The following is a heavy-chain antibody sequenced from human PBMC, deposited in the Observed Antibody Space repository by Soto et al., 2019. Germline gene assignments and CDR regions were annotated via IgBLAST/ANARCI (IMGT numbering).Heavy chain of an antibody. D-gene: IGHD5-12*01. CDR1: GFTFSSYV. CDR3: AKDNSPYSGYNSFDY. J-gene: IGHJ4*02. Sequence: EVRLLESGGGLIQPGGSLRLSCAASGFTFSSYVMSWVRQAPGTGLEWGAGISGSGTNTYYADSVKGRITISRDNSKNTLYLQMTSLRAEDTAEYYCAKDNSPYSGYNSFDYWGEGTLVTVSS. V-gene: IGHV3-23*01. CDR2: ISGSGTNT.